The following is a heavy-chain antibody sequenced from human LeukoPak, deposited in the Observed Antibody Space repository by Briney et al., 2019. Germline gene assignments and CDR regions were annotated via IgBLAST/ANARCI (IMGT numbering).Heavy chain of an antibody. J-gene: IGHJ4*02. CDR1: GGSISVYY. CDR3: ARSRDAYLLDY. V-gene: IGHV4-59*01. CDR2: ISHSGSI. Sequence: SETLSLTCTVSGGSISVYYWSWVRQPPGKGLEWIGYISHSGSINYNPSLQSRVTISIDTSNNQFSLNMRSATAADTAVYYCARSRDAYLLDYWGQGTLVTVSS. D-gene: IGHD5-24*01.